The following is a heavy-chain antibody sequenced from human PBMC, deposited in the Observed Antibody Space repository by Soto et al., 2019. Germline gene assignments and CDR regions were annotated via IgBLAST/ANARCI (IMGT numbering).Heavy chain of an antibody. V-gene: IGHV3-74*01. J-gene: IGHJ4*02. D-gene: IGHD4-17*01. CDR2: INSDGSST. Sequence: SLRLSCAASGFTFSSYWMHWVRQAPGKGLVWVSRINSDGSSTSYADSVKGRFTISRDNAKNTLYLQMNSLRAEDTAVYYCARAPYGDYFDYWGQGTLVTVSS. CDR1: GFTFSSYW. CDR3: ARAPYGDYFDY.